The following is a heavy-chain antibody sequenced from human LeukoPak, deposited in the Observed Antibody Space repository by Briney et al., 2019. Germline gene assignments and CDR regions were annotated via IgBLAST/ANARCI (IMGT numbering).Heavy chain of an antibody. V-gene: IGHV1-2*02. CDR1: GYTFTGYY. Sequence: ASVKVSCKASGYTFTGYYMHWVRQAPGQGLEWMGWINLNSGGTNYAQKFQGRVTMTRDTSISTAYMELSRLRSDDTAVYYCARAPGRVRGVIAIGYWGQGTLVTVSS. J-gene: IGHJ4*02. D-gene: IGHD3-10*01. CDR3: ARAPGRVRGVIAIGY. CDR2: INLNSGGT.